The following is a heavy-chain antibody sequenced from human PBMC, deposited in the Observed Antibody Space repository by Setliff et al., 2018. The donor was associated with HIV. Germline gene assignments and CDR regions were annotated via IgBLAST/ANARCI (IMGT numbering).Heavy chain of an antibody. CDR2: IDHSGST. D-gene: IGHD5-18*01. J-gene: IGHJ4*02. Sequence: SETLSLTCAVYGGSVSGYYWSWIRQPPGKGLEWIGEIDHSGSTNYNPSLKSRVTISVDTSKNQFSLKLSSVTAADTAVYYCARVARYSYGSFESWGQGTLVTVSS. CDR3: ARVARYSYGSFES. V-gene: IGHV4-34*01. CDR1: GGSVSGYY.